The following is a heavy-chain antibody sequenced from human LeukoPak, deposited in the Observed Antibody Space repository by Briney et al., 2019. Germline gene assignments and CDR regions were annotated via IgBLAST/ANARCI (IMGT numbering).Heavy chain of an antibody. CDR3: ARDGPRLEAFDI. J-gene: IGHJ3*02. V-gene: IGHV1-3*01. CDR2: INAGNGNT. CDR1: GYTFTSYA. Sequence: ASVKVSCKASGYTFTSYAMHWVRQAPRQRLEWMGWINAGNGNTKYSQKFQGRVTITRDTSASTAYMELSSLRSEDTAVYYCARDGPRLEAFDIWGQGTMVTVSS.